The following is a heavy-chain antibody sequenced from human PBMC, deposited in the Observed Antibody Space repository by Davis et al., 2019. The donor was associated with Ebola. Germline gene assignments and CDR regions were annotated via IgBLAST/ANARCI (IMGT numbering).Heavy chain of an antibody. D-gene: IGHD1/OR15-1a*01. CDR2: SRNQENHYNT. Sequence: GGSLRLSCGVSGLPFSAYFMDWVRLTPGTGLEWVGFSRNQENHYNTEYAASVRGRFTISRDDSKKSMYLQMNSLRTEDTAVYYCVTENWYRFESWGQGTLVTVSS. CDR3: VTENWYRFES. CDR1: GLPFSAYF. J-gene: IGHJ4*02. V-gene: IGHV3-72*01.